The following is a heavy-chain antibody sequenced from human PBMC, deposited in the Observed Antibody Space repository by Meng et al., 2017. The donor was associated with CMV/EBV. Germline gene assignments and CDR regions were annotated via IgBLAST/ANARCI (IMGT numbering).Heavy chain of an antibody. J-gene: IGHJ5*02. CDR1: VTFRSVA. D-gene: IGHD5-12*01. Sequence: VTFRSVAMNWVRQAPGKGLEWVTIISYDGSNKYYADSVKGRFTSSRDNSNNTLYLQMNSPRAEDTAVYYCARGYSAYNYRGANWFDPWGQGTLVTVSS. V-gene: IGHV3-30*04. CDR3: ARGYSAYNYRGANWFDP. CDR2: ISYDGSNK.